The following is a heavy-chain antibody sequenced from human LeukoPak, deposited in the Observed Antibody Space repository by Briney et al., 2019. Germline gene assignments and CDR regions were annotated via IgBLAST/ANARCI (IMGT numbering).Heavy chain of an antibody. V-gene: IGHV1-69*05. Sequence: GASVKVSCKASGCTFSSYAISWVRQAPGQGLEWMGGIIPIFGTANYAQKFQGRVTITTDESTSTAYMELSRLRSEDTAVYYCARATRYCGGDCYSDYWGQGTLVTVSS. CDR2: IIPIFGTA. D-gene: IGHD2-21*02. CDR1: GCTFSSYA. CDR3: ARATRYCGGDCYSDY. J-gene: IGHJ4*02.